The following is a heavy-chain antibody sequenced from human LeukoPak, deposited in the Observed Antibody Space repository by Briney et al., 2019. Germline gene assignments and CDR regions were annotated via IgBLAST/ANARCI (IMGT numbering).Heavy chain of an antibody. CDR1: GFTFDDYA. CDR3: AKDYYYDSSVPFDY. J-gene: IGHJ4*02. CDR2: ISWNSGSI. V-gene: IGHV3-9*03. Sequence: GGSLRLSCAASGFTFDDYAMHWVRQAPGKGLEWVSGISWNSGSIGYADSVKGRFTISRDNAKNSLYLQMNSLRAEDMALYYCAKDYYYDSSVPFDYWGQGTLVTVSS. D-gene: IGHD3-22*01.